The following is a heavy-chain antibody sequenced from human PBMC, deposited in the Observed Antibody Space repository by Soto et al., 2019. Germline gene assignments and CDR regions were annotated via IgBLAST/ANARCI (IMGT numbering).Heavy chain of an antibody. V-gene: IGHV4-59*01. D-gene: IGHD2-8*02. CDR2: IYYLGRT. CDR3: ARDLVGLTHFDY. Sequence: QVQLQESGPGLVKPSETLSLTCTVSGDFISTYYWNWVRQPLGKGLEWIGYIYYLGRTNYNPSLRSRVTMSLDTSKNQISLNLNSVTAADTAVYYCARDLVGLTHFDYWGQGILVTVSS. J-gene: IGHJ4*02. CDR1: GDFISTYY.